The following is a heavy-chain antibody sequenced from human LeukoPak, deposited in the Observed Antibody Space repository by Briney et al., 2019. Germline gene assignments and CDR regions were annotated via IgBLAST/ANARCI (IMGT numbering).Heavy chain of an antibody. V-gene: IGHV3-73*01. J-gene: IGHJ4*02. CDR2: IRSKANSYAT. CDR3: TRDYGVLFDY. CDR1: GFTFSGSA. D-gene: IGHD4-17*01. Sequence: GRSLKLACAASGFTFSGSALHWVRQASGKGLEWVGRIRSKANSYATSSAASVKGRFTISRDDSKKTAYLQMNSLKTEDTAVYYCTRDYGVLFDYWGQGTLVTVSS.